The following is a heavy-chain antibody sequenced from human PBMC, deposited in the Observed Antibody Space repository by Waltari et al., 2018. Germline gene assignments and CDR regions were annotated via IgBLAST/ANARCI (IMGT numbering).Heavy chain of an antibody. CDR1: GGTFANDF. Sequence: VQLVQSGAEVYKPGSSAKVSCKASGGTFANDFVDWLRPAPVQGLEWMGGLIPMFGNPKFAQKFRDRLSITNDYSKDMVSMELSGLTSEDTAVYYCVTAATDLVAARRGYYYYYGMDLWGQGTSVT. J-gene: IGHJ6*02. V-gene: IGHV1-69*05. CDR3: VTAATDLVAARRGYYYYYGMDL. CDR2: LIPMFGNP. D-gene: IGHD2-21*01.